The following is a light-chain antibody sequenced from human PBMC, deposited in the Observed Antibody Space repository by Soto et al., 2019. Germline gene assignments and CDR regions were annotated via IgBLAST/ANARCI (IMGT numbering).Light chain of an antibody. J-gene: IGKJ1*01. V-gene: IGKV3-15*01. CDR2: GAS. CDR3: QHYNNWPPWT. CDR1: QSVSSN. Sequence: EIVMTQSPATLSVSPGERATFSCRAGQSVSSNLACYQQKPGQAPRLLIYGASIRATGIPARFSGSGSGTEFTLTISSLQSEDFAIYYCQHYNNWPPWTFGQGTKVDIK.